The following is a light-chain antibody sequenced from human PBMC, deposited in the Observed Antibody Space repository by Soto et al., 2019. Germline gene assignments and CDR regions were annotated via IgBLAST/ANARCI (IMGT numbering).Light chain of an antibody. Sequence: DIQMTQSPSSLSASVGDRVTITCRASPSISSYLNWYQQKPGKAPKLLIYAASSLESGVPSRFSGSGSGTDFTLTISRLEPEDFALYYCQQYGNSPPLTFGGGTKVDIK. CDR1: PSISSY. J-gene: IGKJ4*01. CDR2: AAS. V-gene: IGKV1-39*01. CDR3: QQYGNSPPLT.